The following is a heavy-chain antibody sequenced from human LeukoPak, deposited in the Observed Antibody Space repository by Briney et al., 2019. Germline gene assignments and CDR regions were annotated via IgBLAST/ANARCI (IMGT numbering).Heavy chain of an antibody. Sequence: GGSLRLSCAASGFTFSSYAMSWVRQAPGKGLEWVSAISGSGGSTYYADSVKGRFTISRDNSKNTLYLQMNSLRAEDTAVYYCARGGGSSSEPFDYWGQGTLVTVSS. J-gene: IGHJ4*02. CDR2: ISGSGGST. CDR1: GFTFSSYA. V-gene: IGHV3-23*01. D-gene: IGHD6-6*01. CDR3: ARGGGSSSEPFDY.